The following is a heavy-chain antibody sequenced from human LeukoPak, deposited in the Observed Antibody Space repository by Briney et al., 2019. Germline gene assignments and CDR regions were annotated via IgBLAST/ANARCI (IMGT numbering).Heavy chain of an antibody. CDR2: IYHSGST. D-gene: IGHD4-17*01. J-gene: IGHJ2*01. CDR3: ASFDYGAFWYFDI. V-gene: IGHV4-59*01. CDR1: GGSISAFY. Sequence: SETLSLTCTISGGSISAFYWSWIRQPPGKGLEWIGNIYHSGSTNYNPSLKSRVIMSVDTSKKYFSLKLSSVTGADTAVYYCASFDYGAFWYFDIWGRGALVTVSS.